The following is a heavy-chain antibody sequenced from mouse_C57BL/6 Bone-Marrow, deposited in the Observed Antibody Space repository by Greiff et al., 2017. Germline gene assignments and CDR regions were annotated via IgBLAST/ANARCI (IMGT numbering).Heavy chain of an antibody. V-gene: IGHV14-4*01. CDR1: GFNIKDDY. Sequence: EVKVVESGAELVRPGASVKLSCTASGFNIKDDYMHWVKQRPEQGLEWIGWIVPENGDTEYASKFQGKATITADTSSNTAYLQLSSLTSEDTAVYYCTTYYGSSGGYFDYWGQGTTLTVSS. D-gene: IGHD1-1*01. J-gene: IGHJ2*01. CDR2: IVPENGDT. CDR3: TTYYGSSGGYFDY.